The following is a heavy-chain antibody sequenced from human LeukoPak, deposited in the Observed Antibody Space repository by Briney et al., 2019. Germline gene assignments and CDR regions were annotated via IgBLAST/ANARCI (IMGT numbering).Heavy chain of an antibody. CDR1: GYTFTAYG. CDR2: INANNGNT. Sequence: GASVKVSFKASGYTFTAYGISWVRQPPGQGLAWMGWINANNGNTNYAQKIQGRVTMTRDTSTSTAYMELRSLRYEDTAVYYCARNKPERNSGYDSILMGRGYYYMDVWGKGTTVTVSS. CDR3: ARNKPERNSGYDSILMGRGYYYMDV. V-gene: IGHV1-18*01. J-gene: IGHJ6*03. D-gene: IGHD5-12*01.